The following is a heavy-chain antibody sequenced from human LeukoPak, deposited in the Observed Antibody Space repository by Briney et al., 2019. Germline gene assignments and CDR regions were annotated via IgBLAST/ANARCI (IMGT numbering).Heavy chain of an antibody. D-gene: IGHD2-15*01. V-gene: IGHV3-23*01. CDR3: AKAPRRVANNWFDP. J-gene: IGHJ5*02. Sequence: SGGSLRLSCAVSGFTIRSYAMNWVRQAPGKGLEWVSAISGSGGSTYYADSVKGRFTISRDNSKNTLYLQMNSLRAEDTAVYYCAKAPRRVANNWFDPWGQGTLVTVSS. CDR2: ISGSGGST. CDR1: GFTIRSYA.